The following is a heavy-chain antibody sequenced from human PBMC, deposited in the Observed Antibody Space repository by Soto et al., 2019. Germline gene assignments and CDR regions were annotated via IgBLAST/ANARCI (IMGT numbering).Heavy chain of an antibody. D-gene: IGHD3-16*02. CDR2: IDPSDSYT. CDR1: GYSFTSYW. CDR3: ARTVITFGGVIAFDY. Sequence: EVQLVQSGAEVKKPGESLRISCKGSGYSFTSYWISWLRQMPGKGLEWMGRIDPSDSYTNYSPSFQGHVTISADKSISTAYLQWSSLKASDTAMYYCARTVITFGGVIAFDYWGQGTLVTVSS. V-gene: IGHV5-10-1*03. J-gene: IGHJ4*02.